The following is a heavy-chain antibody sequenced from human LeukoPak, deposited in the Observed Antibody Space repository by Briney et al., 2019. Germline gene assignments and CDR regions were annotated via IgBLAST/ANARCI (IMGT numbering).Heavy chain of an antibody. CDR1: GFTFSTYT. CDR2: IGSSGGGI. J-gene: IGHJ4*02. D-gene: IGHD7-27*01. CDR3: AIDPSWGTHS. V-gene: IGHV3-23*01. Sequence: GGSLRLSCAASGFTFSTYTMYWVRHPPGKRLEWVSIIGSSGGGIHYADSVKGRFTISRDNSKNALYLQMNSLRVEDTAVYYCAIDPSWGTHSWGQGVLVTVSS.